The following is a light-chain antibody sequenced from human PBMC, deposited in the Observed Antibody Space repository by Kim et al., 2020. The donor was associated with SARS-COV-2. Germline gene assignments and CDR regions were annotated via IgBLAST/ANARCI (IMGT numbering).Light chain of an antibody. J-gene: IGKJ4*01. CDR1: QSISNL. Sequence: SAFVEDSVTISRRASQSISNLLAWFQQKPRKVPMLLYDAASSLQSGVPSRFSGSGSGTEFTLTSSRLQPDYVTTYYRLQHNTYPLTFGEGTRVEI. CDR2: AAS. CDR3: LQHNTYPLT. V-gene: IGKV1-17*03.